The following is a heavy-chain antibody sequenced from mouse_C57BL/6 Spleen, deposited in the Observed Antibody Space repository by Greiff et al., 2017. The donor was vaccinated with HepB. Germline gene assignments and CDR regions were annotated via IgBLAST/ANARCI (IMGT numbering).Heavy chain of an antibody. CDR3: ARGGAWNYFDY. V-gene: IGHV3-6*01. CDR1: GYSITSGYY. Sequence: EVKLMESGPGLVKPSQSLSLTCSVTGYSITSGYYWNWIRQFPGNKLEWMGYISYDGSNNYNPSLKNRISITRDTSKNQFFLKLNSVTTEDTATYYCARGGAWNYFDYWGQGTTLTVSS. J-gene: IGHJ2*01. CDR2: ISYDGSN.